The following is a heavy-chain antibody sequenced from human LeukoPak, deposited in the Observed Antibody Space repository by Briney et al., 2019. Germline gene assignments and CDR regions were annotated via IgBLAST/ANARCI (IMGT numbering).Heavy chain of an antibody. D-gene: IGHD2-2*02. Sequence: GGSLRLSCAASGFTFRDYAMSWVRQAPGKGLEWVSGISWNSGSIGYADSVKGRFTISRDNAKNSLYLQMNSLRAEDTALYYCAKAGYCSSTSCYTKWYFDLWGRGTLVTVSS. CDR3: AKAGYCSSTSCYTKWYFDL. J-gene: IGHJ2*01. V-gene: IGHV3-9*01. CDR1: GFTFRDYA. CDR2: ISWNSGSI.